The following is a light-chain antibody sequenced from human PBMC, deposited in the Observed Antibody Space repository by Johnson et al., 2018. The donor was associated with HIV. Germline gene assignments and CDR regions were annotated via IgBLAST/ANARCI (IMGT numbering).Light chain of an antibody. CDR1: SSNIGNNY. J-gene: IGLJ1*01. CDR3: AAWDDSLNGYV. V-gene: IGLV1-44*01. CDR2: SNN. Sequence: QSVLTQPPSVSAAPGQQVTISCSGSSSNIGNNYVSWYQQLPGTAPKLLIYSNNQRPSGVPDRFSGSQSGTSASLAISGLQSEDEADYYCAAWDDSLNGYVFGTETKVTVL.